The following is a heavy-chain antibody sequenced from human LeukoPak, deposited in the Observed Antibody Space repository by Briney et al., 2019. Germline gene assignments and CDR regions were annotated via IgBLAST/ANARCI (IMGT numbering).Heavy chain of an antibody. CDR3: ARRIAAAAAPYYFDY. J-gene: IGHJ4*02. V-gene: IGHV3-21*01. D-gene: IGHD6-13*01. Sequence: GGSLRLSCAASGFTFSSYSMNWVRQAPGKGLEWVSSISSSSSYIYYADSVKGRFTISRDNAKNSLYLQMNSLRAEDTAVYYCARRIAAAAAPYYFDYWGQGTLVAVSS. CDR2: ISSSSSYI. CDR1: GFTFSSYS.